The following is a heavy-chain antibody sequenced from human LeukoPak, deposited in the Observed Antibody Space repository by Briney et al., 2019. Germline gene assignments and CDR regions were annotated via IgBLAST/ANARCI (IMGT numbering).Heavy chain of an antibody. J-gene: IGHJ6*02. Sequence: GGSLRLSCAASGFTFSGSAMHWVRQASGKGLEWVGRIRSKANSYATAYAASVKGRFTISRDDSKNTAYLQMNSLKTEDTAVYYCLYYYDSSGYGEGPDYYYYYGMDVWGQGTTVTVSS. D-gene: IGHD3-22*01. CDR1: GFTFSGSA. CDR2: IRSKANSYAT. CDR3: LYYYDSSGYGEGPDYYYYYGMDV. V-gene: IGHV3-73*01.